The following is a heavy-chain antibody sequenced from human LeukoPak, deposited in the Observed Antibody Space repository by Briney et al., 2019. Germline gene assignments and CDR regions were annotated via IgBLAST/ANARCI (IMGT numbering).Heavy chain of an antibody. D-gene: IGHD2-8*02. V-gene: IGHV1-3*01. Sequence: ASVKVSCKASGYTFTSYAMHWVRQAPGQRLEWMGWINAGNGNTKYSQKFQGRVTITRDTSASTAYMELSSLRSEDTAVYYCARVAVSGPTGWFDSWGQGTLVIVSS. J-gene: IGHJ5*01. CDR2: INAGNGNT. CDR3: ARVAVSGPTGWFDS. CDR1: GYTFTSYA.